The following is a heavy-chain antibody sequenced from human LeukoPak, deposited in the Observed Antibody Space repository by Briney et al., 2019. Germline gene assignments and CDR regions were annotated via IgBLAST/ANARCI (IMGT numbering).Heavy chain of an antibody. CDR1: GGSLSRSSYY. CDR3: ARGWELLRENAFDI. D-gene: IGHD1-26*01. Sequence: LETPSLPRTVSGGSLSRSSYYWGWVRPPPREGVGWVGSIYYSGSTYYNPSLKSRVTISVDTSKNQFSLKLSSVTAADTAVYYCARGWELLRENAFDIWGQGTMVTVSS. J-gene: IGHJ3*02. V-gene: IGHV4-39*01. CDR2: IYYSGST.